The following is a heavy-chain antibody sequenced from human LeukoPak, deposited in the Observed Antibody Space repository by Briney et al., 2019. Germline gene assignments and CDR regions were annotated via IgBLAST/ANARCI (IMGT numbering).Heavy chain of an antibody. Sequence: RSSETLSLTCTVSGGSISSYYWSWIRQPPGKGLEWIGYINYSGSTNYNPSLKSRVTISVDTSKNQFSLKLSSVTAGDTAVCYCARGNLLHSYGPIRTWGQGTLVTVSS. V-gene: IGHV4-59*12. J-gene: IGHJ5*02. CDR3: ARGNLLHSYGPIRT. CDR2: INYSGST. CDR1: GGSISSYY. D-gene: IGHD5-18*01.